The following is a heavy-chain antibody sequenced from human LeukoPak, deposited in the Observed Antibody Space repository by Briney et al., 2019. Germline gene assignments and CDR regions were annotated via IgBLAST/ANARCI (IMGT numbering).Heavy chain of an antibody. Sequence: ASVKVSCKASGYTFTSYGISWVRQAPGQGLEWMGWISAYNGNTNYAQKLQGRVTMTTDTSTSTAYMELRSLRPDDTAVYYCARGGDYYDSSGYKYWGQGTLVTVSS. CDR1: GYTFTSYG. CDR3: ARGGDYYDSSGYKY. CDR2: ISAYNGNT. D-gene: IGHD3-22*01. V-gene: IGHV1-18*01. J-gene: IGHJ4*02.